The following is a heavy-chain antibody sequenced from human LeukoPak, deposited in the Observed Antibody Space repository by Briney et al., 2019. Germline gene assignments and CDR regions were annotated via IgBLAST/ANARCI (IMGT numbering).Heavy chain of an antibody. J-gene: IGHJ4*02. Sequence: EGSLRLSCAASGFTFSSYAMHWVRQAPGKGLEWVAVISYDGSNKYYADSVKGRFTISRDNSKNTLYLQMNSLRAEDTAVYYCARDDGVGATGYWGQGTLVTVSS. V-gene: IGHV3-30-3*01. CDR2: ISYDGSNK. D-gene: IGHD1-26*01. CDR1: GFTFSSYA. CDR3: ARDDGVGATGY.